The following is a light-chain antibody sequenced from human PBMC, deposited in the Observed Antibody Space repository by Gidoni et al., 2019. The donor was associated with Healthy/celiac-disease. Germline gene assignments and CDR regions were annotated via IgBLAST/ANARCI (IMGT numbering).Light chain of an antibody. CDR3: QAWDSSTVV. Sequence: SYELTQPPSVSVSPGQTASITCSGDQLGDKYACWYQQKQGQSPVLVIYQDSKRTSGIPERFSGSNSGNTATLTISGTQAMDEADYYCQAWDSSTVVFGGGTQLTVL. CDR2: QDS. V-gene: IGLV3-1*01. CDR1: QLGDKY. J-gene: IGLJ2*01.